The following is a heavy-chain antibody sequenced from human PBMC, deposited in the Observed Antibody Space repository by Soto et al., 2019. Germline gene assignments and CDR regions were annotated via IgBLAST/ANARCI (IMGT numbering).Heavy chain of an antibody. CDR2: ISSSSSYI. J-gene: IGHJ4*02. Sequence: EVQLVESGGGLVKPGGSLRLSCAASGFTFSSYSMNWVRQAPGKGLEWVSSISSSSSYIYYADSVKGRFTISRDNAKNSLYLQMNSLRAEDTAVYYCERDNYGDYGPAFDYWGQGTLVTVSS. V-gene: IGHV3-21*01. CDR1: GFTFSSYS. D-gene: IGHD4-17*01. CDR3: ERDNYGDYGPAFDY.